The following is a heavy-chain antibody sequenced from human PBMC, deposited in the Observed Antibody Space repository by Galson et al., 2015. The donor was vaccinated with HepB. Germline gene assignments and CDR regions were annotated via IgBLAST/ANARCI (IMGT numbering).Heavy chain of an antibody. CDR3: ARARKVVPAARELGY. Sequence: SLRLSCAASGFTFSSYSMNWVRQAPGKGLEWVSSISSSSSYIYYADSVKGRFTISRDNAKNSLYLQMNSLRAEDTAVYYCARARKVVPAARELGYWGQGTLVTVSS. D-gene: IGHD2-2*01. V-gene: IGHV3-21*01. J-gene: IGHJ4*02. CDR1: GFTFSSYS. CDR2: ISSSSSYI.